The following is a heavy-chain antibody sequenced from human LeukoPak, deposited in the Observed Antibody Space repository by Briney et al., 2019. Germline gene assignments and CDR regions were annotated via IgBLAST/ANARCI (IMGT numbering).Heavy chain of an antibody. CDR2: TYYRSRWYN. CDR3: ARDSAAFHY. D-gene: IGHD6-25*01. V-gene: IGHV6-1*01. CDR1: GDSASVNSAT. Sequence: SQTLSLTSAISGDSASVNSATWNWVRQSPSRGLEWLGRTYYRSRWYNDYAVSVKSRITINPYTSKNQFSLQLNSVTPEDTDVYYRARDSAAFHYWGQGTLVTVSS. J-gene: IGHJ4*02.